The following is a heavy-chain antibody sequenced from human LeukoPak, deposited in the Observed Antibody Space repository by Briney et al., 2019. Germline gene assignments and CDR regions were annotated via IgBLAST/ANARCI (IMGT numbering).Heavy chain of an antibody. V-gene: IGHV1-46*01. D-gene: IGHD2-15*01. CDR3: ARRMADGGTHH. Sequence: ASVKVSCKASGYTFINDYTHWVRQAPGQGLEWMGRINPAGDSVNYAQKFQDRVTMTRDTSTDITYLELGSLRSEDTAIYYCARRMADGGTHHWGQGTLVTVSS. J-gene: IGHJ5*02. CDR1: GYTFINDY. CDR2: INPAGDSV.